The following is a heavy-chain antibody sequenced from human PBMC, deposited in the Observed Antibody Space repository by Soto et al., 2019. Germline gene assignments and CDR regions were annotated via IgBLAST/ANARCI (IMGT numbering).Heavy chain of an antibody. CDR3: ARQIASADYYFDY. CDR1: GYSFTNYW. V-gene: IGHV5-51*01. J-gene: IGHJ4*02. D-gene: IGHD6-13*01. CDR2: IYPGDSST. Sequence: PGESLKISCKGSGYSFTNYWIAWVRQMPGKGLEWMGIIYPGDSSTRYSPSFRGQVTISADKSISTAYLQWSSLKASDTAMYFCARQIASADYYFDYWGQGALVTVSS.